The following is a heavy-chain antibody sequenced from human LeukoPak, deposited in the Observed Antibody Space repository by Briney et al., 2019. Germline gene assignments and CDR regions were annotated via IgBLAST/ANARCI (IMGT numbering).Heavy chain of an antibody. J-gene: IGHJ3*02. CDR1: GFTFSSYS. CDR3: ARDLDGDYAFDI. Sequence: GGYLRRSCSASGFTFSSYSMNWVRQAPGKGLEWVSSLSSGGDHISYADSVKGRFTITRDNANCLVYLQMNCMRAEDTAVFYCARDLDGDYAFDIWGQGTVVTVSS. D-gene: IGHD4-17*01. CDR2: LSSGGDHI. V-gene: IGHV3-21*01.